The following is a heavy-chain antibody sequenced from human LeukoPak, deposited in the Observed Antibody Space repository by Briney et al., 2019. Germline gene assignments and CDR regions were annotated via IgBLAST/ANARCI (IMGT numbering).Heavy chain of an antibody. D-gene: IGHD3-22*01. CDR2: IIPIFGTA. Sequence: GASVKVSCKASGGTFSSYAISWVRQAPGQGLEWMGGIIPIFGTANYAQKFQGRVTITADESTSTAYMELSSLRSEDTAVYYCARDRGYYHHFDYWGQGTLVTVSS. J-gene: IGHJ4*02. V-gene: IGHV1-69*13. CDR3: ARDRGYYHHFDY. CDR1: GGTFSSYA.